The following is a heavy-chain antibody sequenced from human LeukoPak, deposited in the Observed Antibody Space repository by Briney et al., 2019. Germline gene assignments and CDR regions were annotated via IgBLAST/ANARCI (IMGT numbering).Heavy chain of an antibody. Sequence: GGSLRLSCAASGFTFSDYYMSWIRQAPGKGLEWVSYISSSGSTIYYADSVKGRFTISRDNSKNTLYLQMNSLRAEDTAVYYCAKDSLYAPKYFQHWGQGTLVTVSS. D-gene: IGHD3-16*01. CDR2: ISSSGSTI. CDR1: GFTFSDYY. J-gene: IGHJ1*01. CDR3: AKDSLYAPKYFQH. V-gene: IGHV3-11*04.